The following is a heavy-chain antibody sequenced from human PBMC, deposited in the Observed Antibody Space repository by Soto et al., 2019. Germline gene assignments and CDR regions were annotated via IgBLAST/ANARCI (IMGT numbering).Heavy chain of an antibody. V-gene: IGHV4-59*01. D-gene: IGHD3-10*01. Sequence: SETLSLTYTVSGGSIRSYYRSWIRQPPGKGLEWIGSIYYSGSTNSNPSLKSRVTMSVDTSKNQFSLKLSAVIAADTAIYYCARYSYGSDYYFDYWGQGTLVTVSS. J-gene: IGHJ4*02. CDR1: GGSIRSYY. CDR2: IYYSGST. CDR3: ARYSYGSDYYFDY.